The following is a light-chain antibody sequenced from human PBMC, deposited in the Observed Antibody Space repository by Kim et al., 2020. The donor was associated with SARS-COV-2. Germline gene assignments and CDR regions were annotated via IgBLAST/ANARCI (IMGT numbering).Light chain of an antibody. CDR2: LEGSGSY. J-gene: IGLJ3*02. Sequence: SVKLTCTLSSGHSSYIIAWHQQQPGKAPRYLMKLEGSGSYNKGSGVPDRFSGSSSGADRYLTISNLQSEDEADYYCETWDSNPWVFGGGTKLTVL. V-gene: IGLV4-60*03. CDR3: ETWDSNPWV. CDR1: SGHSSYI.